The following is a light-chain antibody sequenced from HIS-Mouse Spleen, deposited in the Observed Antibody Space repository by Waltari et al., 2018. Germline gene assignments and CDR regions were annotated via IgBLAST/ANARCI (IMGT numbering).Light chain of an antibody. CDR2: AGS. V-gene: IGLV2-23*03. CDR3: YSYAGSSTFVV. J-gene: IGLJ2*01. Sequence: QSALTQPASVSGSPGQSITISCTGTSSDVGSYNLVSWYQQHPGKAPKLMISAGSKLPSGVSNRFSGSKSGNTASLTISGRQAEDEADYYCYSYAGSSTFVVFGGGTKLTVL. CDR1: SSDVGSYNL.